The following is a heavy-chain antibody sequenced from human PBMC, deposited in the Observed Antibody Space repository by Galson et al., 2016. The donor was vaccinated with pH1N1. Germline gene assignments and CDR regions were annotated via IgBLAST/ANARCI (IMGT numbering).Heavy chain of an antibody. V-gene: IGHV1-69*10. Sequence: SVKVSCKASGDTFSNYAISWVRQTPGHGLECMGGIIPVLDIRNYARKFQDRLTIIADVSTSTAYMQLSSLTSEDTAVYYCAKDRSREFLRIPFDAFDVWGQGTMVSVSA. CDR2: IIPVLDIR. CDR3: AKDRSREFLRIPFDAFDV. J-gene: IGHJ3*01. D-gene: IGHD3-10*01. CDR1: GDTFSNYA.